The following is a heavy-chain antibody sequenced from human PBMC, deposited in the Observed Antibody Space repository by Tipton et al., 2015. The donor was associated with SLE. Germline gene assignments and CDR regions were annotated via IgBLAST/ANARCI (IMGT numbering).Heavy chain of an antibody. Sequence: SLRLSCAASGFTFSSYSMNWVRQAPGKGLEWVSLISWDGGSTYYADSVKGRFTISRDNSKNSLYLQMNSLRTEDTALYYCAKALGSSWTFDAFDIWGQGTMVTVSS. V-gene: IGHV3-43*01. CDR2: ISWDGGST. CDR3: AKALGSSWTFDAFDI. D-gene: IGHD6-13*01. J-gene: IGHJ3*02. CDR1: GFTFSSYS.